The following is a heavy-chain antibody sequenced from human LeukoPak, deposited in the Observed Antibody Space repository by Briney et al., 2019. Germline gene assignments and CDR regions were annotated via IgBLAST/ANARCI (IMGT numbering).Heavy chain of an antibody. CDR3: AREDPRTKVPEGMDV. CDR1: GGSISHYY. V-gene: IGHV4-59*01. CDR2: IYYSGTT. D-gene: IGHD4/OR15-4a*01. Sequence: SETLSLTCTVSGGSISHYYWSWIRQLPGKGLEWIGYIYYSGTTNYNPSLKSRVTISVDTSKNQFSLKLNSVTAADTAVYYCAREDPRTKVPEGMDVWGQGTTVTVSS. J-gene: IGHJ6*02.